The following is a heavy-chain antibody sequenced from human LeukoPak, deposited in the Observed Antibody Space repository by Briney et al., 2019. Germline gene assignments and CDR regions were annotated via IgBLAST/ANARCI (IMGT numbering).Heavy chain of an antibody. D-gene: IGHD2-15*01. CDR2: ISSSSIYT. CDR3: ARGSPPDY. V-gene: IGHV3-11*05. CDR1: GVICSDYY. Sequence: GGSLRLSCAASGVICSDYYMSWIRQAPGKGLEWLSYISSSSIYTSYADSVKGRFTISRDNAKNSLYLQLNSLRAEDTAVYYCARGSPPDYWGQGTLVTVSS. J-gene: IGHJ4*02.